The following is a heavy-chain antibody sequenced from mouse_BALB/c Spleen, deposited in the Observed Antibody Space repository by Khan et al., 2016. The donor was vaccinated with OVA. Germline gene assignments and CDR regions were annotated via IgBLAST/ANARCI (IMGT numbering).Heavy chain of an antibody. CDR2: INPRSGYT. D-gene: IGHD2-14*01. V-gene: IGHV1-4*01. J-gene: IGHJ4*01. Sequence: QVQPQQSGAELARPGASVKMSCKASGYSFTSHTMHWVKQRPGQGLEWIGYINPRSGYTNYNQKFNDKATLTADKSSSTAYMQLSSLTSEDSAVYYCARRTTGYALDYWGQGTSVTVSS. CDR1: GYSFTSHT. CDR3: ARRTTGYALDY.